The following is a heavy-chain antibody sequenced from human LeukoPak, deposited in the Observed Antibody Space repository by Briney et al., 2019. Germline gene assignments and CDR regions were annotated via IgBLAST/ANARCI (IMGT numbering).Heavy chain of an antibody. J-gene: IGHJ4*02. CDR3: AGQGDYYGY. CDR1: GGSISSYY. Sequence: SETLSLTCTVSGGSISSYYWSWIRQPPGKGLEWVGYIYYSGSTNYNPSLKSRVTISVDTSKNQFSLKLSSVTAADTAVYYCAGQGDYYGYWGRGTLVTVSS. CDR2: IYYSGST. V-gene: IGHV4-59*01.